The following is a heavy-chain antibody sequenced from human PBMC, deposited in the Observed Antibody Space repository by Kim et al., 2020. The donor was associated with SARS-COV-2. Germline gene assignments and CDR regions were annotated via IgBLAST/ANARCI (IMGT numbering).Heavy chain of an antibody. CDR2: INPNSGGA. V-gene: IGHV1-2*05. Sequence: ASVKVSCKASGYTFSGYYIHWVRQAPGQGLEWMGRINPNSGGANYAQKFQGRVTMTRDTSISTAYMEVSRLRSDDTVVYYCAIGTLRGAFDIWGQGTMVT. J-gene: IGHJ3*02. CDR3: AIGTLRGAFDI. CDR1: GYTFSGYY. D-gene: IGHD5-12*01.